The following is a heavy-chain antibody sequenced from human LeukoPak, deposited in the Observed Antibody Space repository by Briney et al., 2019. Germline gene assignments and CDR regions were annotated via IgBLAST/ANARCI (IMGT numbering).Heavy chain of an antibody. CDR1: GYTLTSYA. CDR2: INAGNGNT. J-gene: IGHJ4*02. D-gene: IGHD6-13*01. CDR3: ARDRGRQQQLFDY. V-gene: IGHV1-3*01. Sequence: ASVKVSCKASGYTLTSYAMHWVRQAPGQRLEWMGWINAGNGNTKYSQKFQGRVTITRDTSASTAYMELSSLRSEDTAVYYCARDRGRQQQLFDYWGQGTLVTVSS.